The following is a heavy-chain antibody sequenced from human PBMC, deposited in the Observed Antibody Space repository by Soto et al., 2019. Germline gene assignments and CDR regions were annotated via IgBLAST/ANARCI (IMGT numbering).Heavy chain of an antibody. J-gene: IGHJ6*02. V-gene: IGHV3-23*01. CDR1: GFTFSRYV. Sequence: GSLRLSCASSGFTFSRYVMTWVRQAPGKGLEWVSGISGGGGNTFYADSVKGRFTISRDNSKDTLYLQMHSLRAEDTAVYYCAQGIAASGYYYYGMDVWGQGTTVTVAS. CDR2: ISGGGGNT. CDR3: AQGIAASGYYYYGMDV. D-gene: IGHD6-13*01.